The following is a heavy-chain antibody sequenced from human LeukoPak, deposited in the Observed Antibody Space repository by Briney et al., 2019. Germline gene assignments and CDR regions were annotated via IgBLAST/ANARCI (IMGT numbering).Heavy chain of an antibody. D-gene: IGHD3-22*01. Sequence: GGSLRLSCAASGFTFSSYSMNWVRQFPGKGLEWVSSISSSSSYIYYADSVKGRFTISRDNAKNSLYLQMNSLRAEDTAVYYCASSGGIVVPSSRNWFDPWGQGTLVTVSS. V-gene: IGHV3-21*01. CDR1: GFTFSSYS. J-gene: IGHJ5*02. CDR2: ISSSSSYI. CDR3: ASSGGIVVPSSRNWFDP.